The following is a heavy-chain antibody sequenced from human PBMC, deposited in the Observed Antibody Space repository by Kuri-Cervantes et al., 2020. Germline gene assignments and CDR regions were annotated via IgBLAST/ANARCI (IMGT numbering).Heavy chain of an antibody. CDR2: FIPIFDSP. V-gene: IGHV1-69*05. CDR3: ARGGGSSWVDY. Sequence: SVKVSCKASGDIFRTYGVSWVRQAPGQGLECLGGFIPIFDSPDYAQEFQGRVTITTDESTSTAYLELSGLRSDDTAVYYCARGGGSSWVDYWGQGTLVTVSS. D-gene: IGHD6-13*01. CDR1: GDIFRTYG. J-gene: IGHJ4*02.